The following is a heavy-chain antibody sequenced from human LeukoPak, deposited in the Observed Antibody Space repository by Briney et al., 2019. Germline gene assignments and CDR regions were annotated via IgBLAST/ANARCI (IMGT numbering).Heavy chain of an antibody. J-gene: IGHJ4*02. CDR2: IWYDGSNK. CDR3: AKDRERIAVAATDY. V-gene: IGHV3-33*06. CDR1: GFTFSSYG. D-gene: IGHD6-19*01. Sequence: GGSLRLSCAASGFTFSSYGMHWVRQAPGKGLEWVAVIWYDGSNKYYADSVKGRFTISRDNSKNTLYLQMNSLRAEDTAVYYCAKDRERIAVAATDYWGQGTPVTVSS.